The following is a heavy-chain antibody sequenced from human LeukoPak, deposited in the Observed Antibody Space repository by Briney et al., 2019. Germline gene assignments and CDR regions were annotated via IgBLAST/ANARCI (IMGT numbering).Heavy chain of an antibody. CDR2: IHSTGST. CDR1: GGSINSHF. CDR3: ARDGYSGSSLFDY. V-gene: IGHV4-59*11. J-gene: IGHJ4*02. D-gene: IGHD1-26*01. Sequence: SETLSLTCTVSGGSINSHFWSWIRQPPGKGLEWIGYIHSTGSTNYNPSLKSRVTISVDTSRNQFSLKLSSVTAADTADYYCARDGYSGSSLFDYWGQGALVTVSS.